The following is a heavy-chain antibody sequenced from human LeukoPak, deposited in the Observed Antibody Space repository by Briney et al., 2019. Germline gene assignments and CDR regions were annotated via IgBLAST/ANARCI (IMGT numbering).Heavy chain of an antibody. D-gene: IGHD3-22*01. Sequence: SETLSLTCAVYGGSFSGYYWSWIRQPPGKGLEWIGEINHSGSTNYNPSLKSRVTISVDTSKNQFSLKLSFVTAADTAVYYCARGTLYRGGYYPYYYYGMDVWGQGTTVTVSS. CDR1: GGSFSGYY. CDR3: ARGTLYRGGYYPYYYYGMDV. CDR2: INHSGST. J-gene: IGHJ6*02. V-gene: IGHV4-34*01.